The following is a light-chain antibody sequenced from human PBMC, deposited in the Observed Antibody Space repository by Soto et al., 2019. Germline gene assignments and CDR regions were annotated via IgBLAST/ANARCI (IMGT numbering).Light chain of an antibody. CDR2: DDN. Sequence: QSVLTQPASVSAAPGQQVTISCSGSMSNIEYNFVSWYQQFPGKAPKLLIYDDNQRPSGVPDRFSASKSGTSATLGVTGLQTGDEATYYCGTRDSSLNAGVFGGGTKLTVL. CDR3: GTRDSSLNAGV. J-gene: IGLJ2*01. CDR1: MSNIEYNF. V-gene: IGLV1-51*01.